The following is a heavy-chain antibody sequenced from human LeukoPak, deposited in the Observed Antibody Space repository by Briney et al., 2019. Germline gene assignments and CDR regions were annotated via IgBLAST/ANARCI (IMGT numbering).Heavy chain of an antibody. V-gene: IGHV3-7*01. CDR1: GFTFSSYW. CDR3: ARDHEVWFGPPDAFDI. J-gene: IGHJ3*02. Sequence: PGGSLRLSCAASGFTFSSYWMSWVRQAPGKGLEWVANIKQDGSEKYYVDSVKGRFTISRDNAKNSLYLQMNSLRAEDTAVYYCARDHEVWFGPPDAFDIWGQGTMVTVSS. CDR2: IKQDGSEK. D-gene: IGHD3-10*01.